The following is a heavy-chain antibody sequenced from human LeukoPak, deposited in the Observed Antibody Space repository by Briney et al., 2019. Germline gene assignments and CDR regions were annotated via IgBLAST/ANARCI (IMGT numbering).Heavy chain of an antibody. CDR2: FDPEDGET. CDR3: ATVGSVSSTSSGIDY. Sequence: ASVKVSCKVSGYTLTELSMHWVRQAPGKGLEWMGDFDPEDGETIYAQKFQGRVTMTEDTSTDTAYMELSSLRSEDTAVYYCATVGSVSSTSSGIDYWGQATLVTVSS. D-gene: IGHD2-2*01. J-gene: IGHJ4*02. V-gene: IGHV1-24*01. CDR1: GYTLTELS.